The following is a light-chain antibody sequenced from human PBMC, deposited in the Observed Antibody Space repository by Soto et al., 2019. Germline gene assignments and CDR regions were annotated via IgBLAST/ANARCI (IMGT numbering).Light chain of an antibody. V-gene: IGKV3D-15*01. J-gene: IGKJ1*01. Sequence: DIVMTQTPLSLTVTPGEPASISCRAIQSVSSNFLDWYQQKPGQAPRLLIYGASSRATGIPDRFSGSGSGTEFTLTIGSLQSEDFAVYYCQQYSDWPPWTFGQGTKVDIK. CDR2: GAS. CDR3: QQYSDWPPWT. CDR1: QSVSSN.